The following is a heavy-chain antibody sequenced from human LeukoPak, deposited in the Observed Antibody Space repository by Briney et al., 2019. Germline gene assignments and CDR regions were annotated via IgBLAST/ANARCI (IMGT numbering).Heavy chain of an antibody. J-gene: IGHJ4*02. D-gene: IGHD2-15*01. CDR1: GFTFSSYG. CDR3: AKDRGYCSGGSCPYFDY. Sequence: GRSLRLSCAASGFTFSSYGMHWVRQAPGKGLEWVAVISYDGSNKYYADSVKGRFTISRDNSKNTLYLQMNSLRAEDTAVYYCAKDRGYCSGGSCPYFDYWGQGTLVTVSS. V-gene: IGHV3-30*18. CDR2: ISYDGSNK.